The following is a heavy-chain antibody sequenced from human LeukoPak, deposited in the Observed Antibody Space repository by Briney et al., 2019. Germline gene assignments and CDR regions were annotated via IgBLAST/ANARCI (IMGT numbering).Heavy chain of an antibody. Sequence: GGSLRLSCAASGFTFSSYSMNWVRQAPGKGLEWVSSISSSSSSYIYYADSVKGRFTISRDSSKNTLYLQMNSLGADDTADYYCAKFMYYSFSGSLHFDYWGRGNPVTASS. V-gene: IGHV3-21*04. J-gene: IGHJ4*02. CDR3: AKFMYYSFSGSLHFDY. CDR2: ISSSSSSYI. D-gene: IGHD3-10*01. CDR1: GFTFSSYS.